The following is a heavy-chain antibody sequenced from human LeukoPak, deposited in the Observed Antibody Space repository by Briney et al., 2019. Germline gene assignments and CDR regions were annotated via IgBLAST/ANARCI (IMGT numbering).Heavy chain of an antibody. V-gene: IGHV4-59*01. Sequence: PSETPSLTCTVSGGSISSYYWSWIRQPPGKGLEWIGYIYHSGSTNYNPSLKSRVTISVDTSKNQFSLKLSSVTAADTAVYYCARVRTEVEMATIFDYWGQGTLVTVSS. D-gene: IGHD5-24*01. CDR2: IYHSGST. CDR3: ARVRTEVEMATIFDY. J-gene: IGHJ4*02. CDR1: GGSISSYY.